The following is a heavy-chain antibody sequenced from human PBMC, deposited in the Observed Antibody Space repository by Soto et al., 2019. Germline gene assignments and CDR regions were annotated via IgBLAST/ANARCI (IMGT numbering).Heavy chain of an antibody. CDR1: GFTFRSYV. V-gene: IGHV3-23*01. CDR3: ATPGYHFWRGRFAASEK. D-gene: IGHD3-3*01. Sequence: DVQLLESGGDWVQPGGSLRLSCSASGFTFRSYVMSWVRQAPGQGLEWVAAISGSAGSRLYADSVRGRFTISRDNCNNPLLLQMNSLRAEDTAVYYCATPGYHFWRGRFAASEKWGPGTTVLVSS. J-gene: IGHJ6*02. CDR2: ISGSAGSR.